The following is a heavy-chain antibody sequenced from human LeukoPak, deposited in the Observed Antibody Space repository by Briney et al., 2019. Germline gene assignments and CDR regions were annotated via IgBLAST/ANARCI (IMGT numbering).Heavy chain of an antibody. V-gene: IGHV1-58*02. CDR3: AADQPRYPDAFDI. CDR2: IVVGSGDT. D-gene: IGHD1-1*01. Sequence: ASVKLSCKASGFTSTTSTMQWVRHARGQRLEWIGWIVVGSGDTNYAEKFQERVTITRDMSTSTVYMELSSLRSDDTAVYYCAADQPRYPDAFDIWGQGTMVTVSS. CDR1: GFTSTTST. J-gene: IGHJ3*02.